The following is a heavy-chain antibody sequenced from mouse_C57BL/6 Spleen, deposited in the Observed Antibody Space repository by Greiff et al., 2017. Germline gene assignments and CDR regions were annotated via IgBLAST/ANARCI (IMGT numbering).Heavy chain of an antibody. CDR2: IDPSDSYT. D-gene: IGHD2-4*01. CDR1: GYTFTSYW. Sequence: QVQLQQPGAELVKPGASVKLSCKASGYTFTSYWMQWVKQRPGQGLEWIGEIDPSDSYTNYNQKFKGKATLTVDTSSSTAYMQLSSLTSEDSAVYYCARGKNYDYDRFAYWGQGTLVTVSA. CDR3: ARGKNYDYDRFAY. J-gene: IGHJ3*01. V-gene: IGHV1-50*01.